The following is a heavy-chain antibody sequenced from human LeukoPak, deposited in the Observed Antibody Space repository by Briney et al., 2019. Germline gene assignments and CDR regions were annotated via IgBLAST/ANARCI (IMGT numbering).Heavy chain of an antibody. J-gene: IGHJ4*02. CDR3: VRDRGWLQFDY. Sequence: GGSLRLSCAASGFTFSSYEMTWVRQAPGKGLEWVGDIKEDGSAKHYVDSVKGRFTIARDNAKNSLYLQMNSLRAEDTAVYYCVRDRGWLQFDYWGQGTLVTVSS. D-gene: IGHD5-24*01. V-gene: IGHV3-7*04. CDR1: GFTFSSYE. CDR2: IKEDGSAK.